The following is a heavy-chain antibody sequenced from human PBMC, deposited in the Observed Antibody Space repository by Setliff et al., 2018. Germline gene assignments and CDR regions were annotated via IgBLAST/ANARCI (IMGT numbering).Heavy chain of an antibody. D-gene: IGHD4-17*01. CDR3: ARSRLYGGWFDP. CDR1: GYTFTGYF. CDR2: XXXXXXGX. J-gene: IGHJ5*02. Sequence: ASVKVSCKASGYTFTGYFIHWVRQAPGQGXXXXXXXXXXXXGXXXXXXXQGRVXXTRDTSISTAYMELSRLRSDDTAVYSCARSRLYGGWFDPWGQGTLVTVSS. V-gene: IGHV1-2*02.